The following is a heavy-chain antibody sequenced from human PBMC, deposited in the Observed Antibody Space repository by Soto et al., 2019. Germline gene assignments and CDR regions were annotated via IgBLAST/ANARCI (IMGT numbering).Heavy chain of an antibody. CDR1: GYTFTSYA. J-gene: IGHJ5*02. Sequence: VASVKVSCKASGYTFTSYAMHWVRQAPGQRLEWMGWINAGNGNTKYSQKFQGRVTITRDTSASTAYMELSSLRSEDTAVYYCARSRAPYDFWSGRPPGWFDPWGQGTLVTLSS. CDR2: INAGNGNT. D-gene: IGHD3-3*01. CDR3: ARSRAPYDFWSGRPPGWFDP. V-gene: IGHV1-3*01.